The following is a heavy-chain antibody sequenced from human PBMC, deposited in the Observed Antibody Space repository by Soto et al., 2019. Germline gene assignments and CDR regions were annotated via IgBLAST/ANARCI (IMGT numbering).Heavy chain of an antibody. CDR2: IKQDGSEK. CDR1: GFTFSSYW. Sequence: GGSLRLSCAASGFTFSSYWMSWVRQAPGKGLEWVANIKQDGSEKYYVDSVKGRFTISRDNAKNSLYLQMNSLRAEDTAVYYCARGGRGSSSGYVAFRYYYGMDVWGQGTTVTVAS. J-gene: IGHJ6*02. D-gene: IGHD6-13*01. CDR3: ARGGRGSSSGYVAFRYYYGMDV. V-gene: IGHV3-7*01.